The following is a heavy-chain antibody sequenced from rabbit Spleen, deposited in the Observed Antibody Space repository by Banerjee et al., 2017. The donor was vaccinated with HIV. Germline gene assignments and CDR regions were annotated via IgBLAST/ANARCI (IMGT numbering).Heavy chain of an antibody. J-gene: IGHJ6*01. V-gene: IGHV1S45*01. CDR3: ARDTSSSFSSYGMDL. Sequence: QEQLEESGGGLVKPEGSLTLTCKASGFSFSDRDVMCWVRQAPGKGLEWIGCMGVGINDYRYYATWAKGRFTCSKTSSTTVTLQMTRLTAADTATYFCARDTSSSFSSYGMDLWGPGTLVTVS. D-gene: IGHD1-1*01. CDR1: GFSFSDRDV. CDR2: MGVGINDYR.